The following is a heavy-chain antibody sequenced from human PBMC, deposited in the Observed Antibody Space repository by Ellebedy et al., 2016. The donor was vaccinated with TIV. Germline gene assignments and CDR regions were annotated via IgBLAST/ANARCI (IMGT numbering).Heavy chain of an antibody. CDR2: IYYSGST. Sequence: MPSETLSLTCTVSGGSISSRSYYWGWIRQPPGKGLEWIGSIYYSGSTYYNPSLKSRFTISVDTSKNQFSLKLSSVTAADTSVYYCAWSYYDSSGYSHVDYWGQGTLVTVSS. CDR1: GGSISSRSYY. V-gene: IGHV4-39*01. D-gene: IGHD3-22*01. CDR3: AWSYYDSSGYSHVDY. J-gene: IGHJ4*02.